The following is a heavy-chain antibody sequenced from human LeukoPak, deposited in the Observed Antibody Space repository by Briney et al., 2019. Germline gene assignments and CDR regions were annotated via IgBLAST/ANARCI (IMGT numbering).Heavy chain of an antibody. CDR3: AKGAAAGFY. Sequence: PGRSLRLSCAASGFKFDDYAMHWVRQAPGKGLEWVSGTNWDTNNIGYADSVKGRFTISRDNAKNSLYLQMTSLRAEDTAVYYCAKGAAAGFYWGQGTLVTVSS. J-gene: IGHJ4*02. V-gene: IGHV3-9*01. CDR1: GFKFDDYA. D-gene: IGHD6-13*01. CDR2: TNWDTNNI.